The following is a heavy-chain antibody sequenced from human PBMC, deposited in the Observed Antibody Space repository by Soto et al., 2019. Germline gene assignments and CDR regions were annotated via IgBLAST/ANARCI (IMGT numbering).Heavy chain of an antibody. CDR1: GDSISSSGFY. CDR3: TPLSVSLSGPYGIHV. Sequence: SETLSLTCAVSGDSISSSGFYWGWIRQPPGKGLEWIGSMLYSGLTYYNPSLKSRVTLSVDTSKNQFSVRLNSVTASDTAVYYCTPLSVSLSGPYGIHVWGQGTTVTVSS. V-gene: IGHV4-39*01. J-gene: IGHJ6*02. D-gene: IGHD2-15*01. CDR2: MLYSGLT.